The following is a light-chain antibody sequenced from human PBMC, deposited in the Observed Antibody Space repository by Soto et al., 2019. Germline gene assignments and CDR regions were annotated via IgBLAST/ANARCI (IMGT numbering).Light chain of an antibody. J-gene: IGKJ1*01. CDR2: GAS. CDR1: QSVSSSY. V-gene: IGKV3D-15*01. Sequence: EIVLTQSPGTLSLSPGERATLSCRASQSVSSSYLAWYQQKPGQAPRLLIYGASSRATGIPTRFSGSGSGTEFTLTISSLQSEDFAVYYCHQYNNWWTFGQGTKVDI. CDR3: HQYNNWWT.